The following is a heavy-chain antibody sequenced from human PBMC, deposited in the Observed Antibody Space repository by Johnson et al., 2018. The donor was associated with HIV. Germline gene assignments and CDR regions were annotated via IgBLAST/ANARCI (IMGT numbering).Heavy chain of an antibody. D-gene: IGHD5-24*01. J-gene: IGHJ3*01. V-gene: IGHV3-30*04. CDR3: ARGCRDGYTCDVFDV. CDR2: IFYDGSDK. Sequence: QVQLVESGGGVVQPGRSLRLSCAASGFSISGYAMHWVRQAPGKGLEWVAVIFYDGSDKFHADSVKGRFTISRDTSKNTLYLQMNSLRAEDTAVYYCARGCRDGYTCDVFDVWGQGTMVTISS. CDR1: GFSISGYA.